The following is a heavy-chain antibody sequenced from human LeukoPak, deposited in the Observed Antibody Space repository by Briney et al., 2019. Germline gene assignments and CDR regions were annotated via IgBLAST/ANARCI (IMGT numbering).Heavy chain of an antibody. J-gene: IGHJ5*02. V-gene: IGHV4-39*01. Sequence: PSETLSLTFTFSGASISSSAYYWGWVRQPPGKGLEWIVSIYYSGSTYYRPSLKSRVTISVDTSKNQFSLKLSSVTAADTALYYCARHGSGFILIPWCDPWGQGTLVTVSS. CDR1: GASISSSAYY. D-gene: IGHD3-22*01. CDR2: IYYSGST. CDR3: ARHGSGFILIPWCDP.